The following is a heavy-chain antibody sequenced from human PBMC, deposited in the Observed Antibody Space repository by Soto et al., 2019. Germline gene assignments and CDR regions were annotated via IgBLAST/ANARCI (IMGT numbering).Heavy chain of an antibody. Sequence: QVQLQESGPGLVKPSETLSLTCTVSGGSISSYYWSWIRQPPGKGLEWIGYIYYSGSTNYNPSLKSRVTISVDTSKNQFSLKLSSVTAADTAIYYCARRYGYAFDIWGQETMVTVSS. D-gene: IGHD5-18*01. CDR2: IYYSGST. J-gene: IGHJ3*02. CDR1: GGSISSYY. CDR3: ARRYGYAFDI. V-gene: IGHV4-59*08.